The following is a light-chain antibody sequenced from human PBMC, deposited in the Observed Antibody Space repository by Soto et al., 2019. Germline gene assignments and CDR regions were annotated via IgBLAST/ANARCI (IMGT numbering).Light chain of an antibody. Sequence: DIQMTQSPSSLSASVGDGVTITCRASQSISSYLNWYQQKPGKAPKLLIYAASSLQSGVPSRFSSSGSGTDFTLTISSLQPEDFATYYCQQSYSTRLTFGGGTKVDIK. V-gene: IGKV1-39*01. CDR1: QSISSY. J-gene: IGKJ4*01. CDR3: QQSYSTRLT. CDR2: AAS.